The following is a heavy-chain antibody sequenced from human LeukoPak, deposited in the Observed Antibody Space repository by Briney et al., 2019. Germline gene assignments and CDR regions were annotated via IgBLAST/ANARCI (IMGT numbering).Heavy chain of an antibody. CDR3: ARVIGYSYGLNFDY. Sequence: EASVKLSCTASGFTFTGYYMHWVRQAPGQGLEWMGWINPNSGGTNYAQTFQGRVTMTRDTSISTAYMELSRLRSDDTAVYYCARVIGYSYGLNFDYWGQGTLVTVSS. J-gene: IGHJ4*02. D-gene: IGHD5-18*01. V-gene: IGHV1-2*02. CDR2: INPNSGGT. CDR1: GFTFTGYY.